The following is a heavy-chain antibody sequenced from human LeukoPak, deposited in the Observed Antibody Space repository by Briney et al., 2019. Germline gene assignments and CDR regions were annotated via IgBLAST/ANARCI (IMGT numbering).Heavy chain of an antibody. J-gene: IGHJ4*02. CDR1: GFTFSSYS. Sequence: GGSLRLPCAASGFTFSSYSMNWVRQAPGKGLEWVSSISSSSSYIYYADSVKGRFTISRDNSKNTLYLQMNSLRAEDTAVYYCARGLRFLEWVFDYWGQGTLVTVSS. CDR2: ISSSSSYI. V-gene: IGHV3-21*01. D-gene: IGHD3-3*01. CDR3: ARGLRFLEWVFDY.